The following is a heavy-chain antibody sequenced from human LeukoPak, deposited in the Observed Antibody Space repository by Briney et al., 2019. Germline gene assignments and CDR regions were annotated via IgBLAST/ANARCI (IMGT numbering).Heavy chain of an antibody. CDR1: GGSISSGGYY. CDR2: IYYTGNT. CDR3: ARGYSATYGRFDP. Sequence: SETLSLTCTVSGGSISSGGYYWSWIRQPPGKGLEWIGYIYYTGNTSYNPSLKSRVTISVDTSKNQFSLKLTSVTAADTAVYFCARGYSATYGRFDPWGQGTLVTVSS. D-gene: IGHD1-26*01. J-gene: IGHJ5*02. V-gene: IGHV4-61*08.